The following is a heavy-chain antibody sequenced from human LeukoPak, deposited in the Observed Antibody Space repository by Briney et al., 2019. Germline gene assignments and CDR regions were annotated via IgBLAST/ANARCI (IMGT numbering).Heavy chain of an antibody. CDR2: ISSSSSTI. CDR3: ATHYGDYARSFDY. J-gene: IGHJ4*02. Sequence: GGSLRLSCTASGFTFSSYSMNWVRQAPGKGLEWVSYISSSSSTIYYADSVKGRFTISRDNAKNSLYLQMNSLRAEDTAVYYCATHYGDYARSFDYWGQGTLVTVSS. V-gene: IGHV3-48*01. CDR1: GFTFSSYS. D-gene: IGHD4-17*01.